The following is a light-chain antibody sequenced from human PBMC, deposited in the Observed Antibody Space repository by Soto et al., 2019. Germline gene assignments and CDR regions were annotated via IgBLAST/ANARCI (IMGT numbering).Light chain of an antibody. V-gene: IGKV3-15*01. Sequence: EIVMTQSPATLSVSPGERATLSCRASQSVSSNLAWYQQKPGQAPRLLIYGASTRATGIPARFSGSGSGTAFTLTISSLQSEDFPVYYCQQYNNWPRTFGQGNKVEIK. CDR3: QQYNNWPRT. J-gene: IGKJ1*01. CDR1: QSVSSN. CDR2: GAS.